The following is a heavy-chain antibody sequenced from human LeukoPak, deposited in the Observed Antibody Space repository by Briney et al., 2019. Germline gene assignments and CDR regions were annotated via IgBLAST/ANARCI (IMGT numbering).Heavy chain of an antibody. Sequence: SETLSLTCTVSGGSISSYYWSWIRQPPGKGLEWSGYIYYSGSTNYNPSLKSRVTISVDTSKNQFSLKLSSVTAADTAVYYCARSIAPAGTSGPYYYYYGMDVWGQGTTVTVSS. CDR3: ARSIAPAGTSGPYYYYYGMDV. D-gene: IGHD6-13*01. CDR1: GGSISSYY. CDR2: IYYSGST. V-gene: IGHV4-59*08. J-gene: IGHJ6*02.